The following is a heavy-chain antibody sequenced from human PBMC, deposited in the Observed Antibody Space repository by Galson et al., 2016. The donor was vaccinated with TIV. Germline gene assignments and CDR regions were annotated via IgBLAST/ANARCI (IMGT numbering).Heavy chain of an antibody. CDR3: ARSGDYGDY. CDR2: TNPNSGNT. CDR1: GYTFTSYD. D-gene: IGHD4-17*01. V-gene: IGHV1-8*02. Sequence: SVKVSCKASGYTFTSYDINWVRQATGQGLEWMGWTNPNSGNTGHAQKFRGRVTLTRNTSVRTAYMELSSLRSEDTAVYYCARSGDYGDYWGQGTLVAGSS. J-gene: IGHJ4*02.